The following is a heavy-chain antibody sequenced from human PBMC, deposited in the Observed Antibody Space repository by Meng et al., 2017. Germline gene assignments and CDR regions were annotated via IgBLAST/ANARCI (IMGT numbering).Heavy chain of an antibody. Sequence: QVELGQSASELRKPGASVKVSCKASGYTLTSYAINWLRQAPGQGLQWMGWIDTKTGNPTYVPGFTGRLVFSLDTSVSTAYLQISGLKADDTAVYYCTRDGYSDCSRTSCFDSWGQGTLVTVSS. CDR2: IDTKTGNP. D-gene: IGHD2-2*01. J-gene: IGHJ4*02. V-gene: IGHV7-4-1*02. CDR3: TRDGYSDCSRTSCFDS. CDR1: GYTLTSYA.